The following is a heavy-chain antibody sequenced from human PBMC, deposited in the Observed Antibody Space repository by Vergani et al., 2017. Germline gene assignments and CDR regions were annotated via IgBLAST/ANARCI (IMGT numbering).Heavy chain of an antibody. CDR1: GFTFNEYW. CDR3: ARARKFRFGVVWENWFDP. CDR2: MSGDGDTI. V-gene: IGHV3-74*01. J-gene: IGHJ5*02. Sequence: EVELVESGGGLVQPGGSLRLSCAASGFTFNEYWMHWARQVPGKGRVWVSGMSGDGDTISHADSVKGRFTLSRDHAKNTLFLQRNSLSAEDTAVYYCARARKFRFGVVWENWFDPWGQGTLVTGSS. D-gene: IGHD3-3*01.